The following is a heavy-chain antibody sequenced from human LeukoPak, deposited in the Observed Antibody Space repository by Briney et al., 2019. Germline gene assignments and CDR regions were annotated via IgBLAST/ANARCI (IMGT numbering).Heavy chain of an antibody. CDR2: FDREDGET. Sequence: ASVKVSCKVSGYTLTELSMHWLRQAPGKGLEWMGGFDREDGETIYAQKFKGRVTMTEDTSTDTAYMELSSLRSEDTAVYYCATVSGIVVVTDAFDIWGQGTMVTVSS. CDR1: GYTLTELS. V-gene: IGHV1-24*01. J-gene: IGHJ3*02. CDR3: ATVSGIVVVTDAFDI. D-gene: IGHD2-21*02.